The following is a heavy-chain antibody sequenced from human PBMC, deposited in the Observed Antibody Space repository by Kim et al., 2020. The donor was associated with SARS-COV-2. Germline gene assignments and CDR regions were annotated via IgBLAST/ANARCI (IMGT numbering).Heavy chain of an antibody. V-gene: IGHV3-9*01. J-gene: IGHJ6*02. D-gene: IGHD6-19*01. CDR1: GFTFDDYA. CDR3: AKDRHLAVAGTRGGDGMDF. CDR2: ISWNSGSI. Sequence: GGSLRLSCAASGFTFDDYAMHWVRQAPGKGLEWVSGISWNSGSIGYADSVKGRFTISRDNAKNSLYLQMNSLRAEDTALYYCAKDRHLAVAGTRGGDGMDFWGHGTTVTGSS.